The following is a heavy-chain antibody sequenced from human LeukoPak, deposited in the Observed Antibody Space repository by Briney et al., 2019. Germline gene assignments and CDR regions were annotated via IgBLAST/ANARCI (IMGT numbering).Heavy chain of an antibody. CDR2: IYSGGST. Sequence: LPGGSLRLSCAASGFTVSSNYMSWVRQAPGKGLEWVSVIYSGGSTYYADSVKGRFTISRDNSKNTLYLQMNSLRAEDTAVYYCARDLITHAGMFDYWGQGTLVTVSS. CDR3: ARDLITHAGMFDY. CDR1: GFTVSSNY. V-gene: IGHV3-66*01. J-gene: IGHJ4*02. D-gene: IGHD3-22*01.